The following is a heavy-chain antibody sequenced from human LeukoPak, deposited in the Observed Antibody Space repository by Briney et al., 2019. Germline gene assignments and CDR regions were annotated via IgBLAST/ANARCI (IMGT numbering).Heavy chain of an antibody. CDR3: ARGAYYYDSSGYYYP. J-gene: IGHJ5*02. CDR2: ISGSGGST. V-gene: IGHV3-23*01. CDR1: GFTFSSYA. D-gene: IGHD3-22*01. Sequence: GGSLRLSCAAPGFTFSSYAMSWVRQAPGKGLEWVSAISGSGGSTYYADSVKGRFTISRDNSKNTLYLQMNSLRAEDTAVYYCARGAYYYDSSGYYYPFGRGTLVTVSS.